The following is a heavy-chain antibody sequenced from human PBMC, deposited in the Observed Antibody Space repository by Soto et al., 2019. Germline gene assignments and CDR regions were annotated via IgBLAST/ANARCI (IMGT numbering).Heavy chain of an antibody. D-gene: IGHD2-15*01. CDR3: ARDSGSCSGVSCYPGVLAFDI. V-gene: IGHV1-69*08. Sequence: QVQLVQSGAEVKKPGSSVKVSCKASGGTFSSYTISWVRQAPGQGLEWMGRIIPILGIANYAQKFQGRVTITAKKVTNTTYMELSRLRSEDTAVYYCARDSGSCSGVSCYPGVLAFDIWGQGTMVTVSS. CDR2: IIPILGIA. CDR1: GGTFSSYT. J-gene: IGHJ3*02.